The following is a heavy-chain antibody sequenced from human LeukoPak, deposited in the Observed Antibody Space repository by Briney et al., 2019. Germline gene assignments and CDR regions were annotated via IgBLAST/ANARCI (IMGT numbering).Heavy chain of an antibody. CDR1: GFTFSSYA. Sequence: PGGSLRLSCAASGFTFSSYAMHWVRQAPGKGLEWVAIIKQDGSEKYYVDSVKGRFTISRDNAKNSLYLQMNSLRADDTAVYYCARSTVTTWRLFDYWGQGALVTVSS. J-gene: IGHJ4*02. CDR3: ARSTVTTWRLFDY. V-gene: IGHV3-7*01. D-gene: IGHD4-17*01. CDR2: IKQDGSEK.